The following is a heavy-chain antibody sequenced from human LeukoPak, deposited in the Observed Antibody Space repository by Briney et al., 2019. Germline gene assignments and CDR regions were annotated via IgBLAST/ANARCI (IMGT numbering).Heavy chain of an antibody. CDR3: AKACSMNDSSGYQEAAFDI. J-gene: IGHJ3*02. V-gene: IGHV3-23*01. CDR2: ISGSGGST. CDR1: GFTFSSYA. D-gene: IGHD3-22*01. Sequence: GGSLRLSCADSGFTFSSYAMSWVRQAPGKGLEWVSAISGSGGSTYYADSVKGRFTISRDNSKNTLYLQMNSLRAEDTAVYYCAKACSMNDSSGYQEAAFDIWGQGTMVTVSS.